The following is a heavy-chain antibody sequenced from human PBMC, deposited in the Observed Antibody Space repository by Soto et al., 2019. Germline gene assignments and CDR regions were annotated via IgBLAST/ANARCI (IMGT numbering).Heavy chain of an antibody. V-gene: IGHV1-46*01. Sequence: QVQLVPSGAEVKKPGASVKVSCKASGYTFTSYYMHWVRQAPGQGLEWMGIINPSGGSTSYAQKFKGRVTMTRDTSTSTVYMELSSLRSEDTAVYYCATVEETYNWFDPWGQGTLVTVSS. CDR1: GYTFTSYY. CDR3: ATVEETYNWFDP. CDR2: INPSGGST. J-gene: IGHJ5*02.